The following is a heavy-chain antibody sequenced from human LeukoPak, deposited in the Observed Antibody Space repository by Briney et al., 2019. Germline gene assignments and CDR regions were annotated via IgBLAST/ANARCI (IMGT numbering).Heavy chain of an antibody. CDR3: ARDGAAAGNHFGVTDAFDI. V-gene: IGHV3-21*01. CDR1: GFTFSSYS. D-gene: IGHD6-13*01. J-gene: IGHJ3*02. CDR2: ISSSSSYI. Sequence: GGSLRLSCAASGFTFSSYSMNWVRQAPGKGLGWVSSISSSSSYIYYADSVKGRFTISRDNAKNSLYLQMNNLRAEDTAVYYCARDGAAAGNHFGVTDAFDIWGQGTMVTVSS.